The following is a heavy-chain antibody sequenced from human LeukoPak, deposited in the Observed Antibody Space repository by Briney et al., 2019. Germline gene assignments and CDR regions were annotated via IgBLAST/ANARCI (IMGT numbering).Heavy chain of an antibody. CDR3: ARERTSGWDAFDT. CDR2: INSVGSST. J-gene: IGHJ5*02. Sequence: GGSLRLSCAASGFTFSSFWMHWVRQAPGKGLVWVSRINSVGSSTSYADSVKGRFTISRDNAKNTLYLQMNSLRAEDTAVYYCARERTSGWDAFDTWGQGTLVAVSS. D-gene: IGHD6-19*01. CDR1: GFTFSSFW. V-gene: IGHV3-74*01.